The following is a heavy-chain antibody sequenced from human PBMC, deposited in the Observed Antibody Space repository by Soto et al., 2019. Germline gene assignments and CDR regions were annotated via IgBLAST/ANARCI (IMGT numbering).Heavy chain of an antibody. J-gene: IGHJ6*02. Sequence: QVQLVQSGAEVKEPGDSVRVSCEASGYTFSAYYIHWVRQAPGQGLEWMGWINPKFGDTTYAQDFQGRVTMTRDMSISTVYMEVGRLTSDDTAIYYCARNMDYYYGPGSGNGHGVWGQGTTVTVFS. D-gene: IGHD3-10*01. CDR1: GYTFSAYY. CDR2: INPKFGDT. V-gene: IGHV1-2*02. CDR3: ARNMDYYYGPGSGNGHGV.